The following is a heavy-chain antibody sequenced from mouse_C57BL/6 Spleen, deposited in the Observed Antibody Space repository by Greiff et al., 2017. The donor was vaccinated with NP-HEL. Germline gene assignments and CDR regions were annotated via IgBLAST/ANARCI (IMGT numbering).Heavy chain of an antibody. V-gene: IGHV5-17*01. CDR2: ISSGSSTI. J-gene: IGHJ3*01. CDR3: ARSLYGNFAY. D-gene: IGHD2-1*01. Sequence: EVQVVESGGGLVKPGGSLKLSCAASGFTFSDYGMHWVRQAPEKGLEWVAYISSGSSTIYYADTVKGRFTISRDNAKNTLFLQMTSLRSEDTAMYYCARSLYGNFAYWGQGTLVTVSA. CDR1: GFTFSDYG.